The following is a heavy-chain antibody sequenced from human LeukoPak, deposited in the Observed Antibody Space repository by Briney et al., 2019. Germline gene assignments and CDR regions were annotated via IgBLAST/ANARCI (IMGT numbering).Heavy chain of an antibody. CDR2: IGTAGDT. V-gene: IGHV3-13*01. CDR3: ARVAKERVGGVYYFDY. Sequence: GGSLRLSCAASGFTFSDYDMHWVRQGTGKGLEWVSAIGTAGDTYYTGSVKGRFTISRENAKNSLYLQMNSLRAGDTAVYYCARVAKERVGGVYYFDYWGQGTLVTVSS. D-gene: IGHD1-1*01. J-gene: IGHJ4*02. CDR1: GFTFSDYD.